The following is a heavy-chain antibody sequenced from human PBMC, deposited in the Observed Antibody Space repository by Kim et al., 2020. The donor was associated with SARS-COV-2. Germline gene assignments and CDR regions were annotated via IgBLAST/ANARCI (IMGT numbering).Heavy chain of an antibody. V-gene: IGHV4-34*01. CDR1: GGSFSGCY. D-gene: IGHD6-13*01. CDR2: INHSGST. CDR3: ARVRYSSSWIDAFDI. J-gene: IGHJ3*02. Sequence: SETLSLTCAVSGGSFSGCYWSWIRQPPGKGLEWIGEINHSGSTNYNPSLKSRVTISVDKSKNQFPLKLSSVTAADTAVYYCARVRYSSSWIDAFDIWGQGTMVTVSS.